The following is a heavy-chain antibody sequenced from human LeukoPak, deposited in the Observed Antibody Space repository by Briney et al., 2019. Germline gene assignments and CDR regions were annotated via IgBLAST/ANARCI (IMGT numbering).Heavy chain of an antibody. Sequence: SETLSLTCTVSGGSINGYYWSWIRQPAGKGLEWIGRVYTSGSTHYNPSLKSRVTMSVDTSKNQFSLRLSSMTAADTAVYYCARLITGTTTAFDIWGQGTMVTVSS. J-gene: IGHJ3*02. V-gene: IGHV4-4*07. D-gene: IGHD1-7*01. CDR3: ARLITGTTTAFDI. CDR2: VYTSGST. CDR1: GGSINGYY.